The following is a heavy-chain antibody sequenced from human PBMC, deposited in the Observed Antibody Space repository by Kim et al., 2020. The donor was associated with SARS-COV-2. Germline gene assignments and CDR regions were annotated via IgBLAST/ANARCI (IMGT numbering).Heavy chain of an antibody. D-gene: IGHD6-13*01. J-gene: IGHJ5*02. Sequence: SETLSLTCAVYGGSFSGYYWSWIRQPPGKGLEWIGEINHSGSTNYNPSLKSRVTISVDTCKNQFSLKLSAVTAADTAVYYCASAAADPWGQGTLVTVSS. CDR2: INHSGST. CDR1: GGSFSGYY. CDR3: ASAAADP. V-gene: IGHV4-34*01.